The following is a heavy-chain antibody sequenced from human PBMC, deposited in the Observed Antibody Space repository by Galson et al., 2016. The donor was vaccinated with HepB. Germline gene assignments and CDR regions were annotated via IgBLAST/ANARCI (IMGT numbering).Heavy chain of an antibody. D-gene: IGHD3-10*01. CDR1: GFTLSNSA. CDR2: MSDSGGST. Sequence: SLRLSCAASGFTLSNSAMSWVRQAPGKGLEWVSAMSDSGGSTYYADSVKGRFTISRDNSKNTLYLQMNSLRAEDTAVYYCARDGEYYYGSGRYAETWGQGTLVTVSS. J-gene: IGHJ5*02. V-gene: IGHV3-23*01. CDR3: ARDGEYYYGSGRYAET.